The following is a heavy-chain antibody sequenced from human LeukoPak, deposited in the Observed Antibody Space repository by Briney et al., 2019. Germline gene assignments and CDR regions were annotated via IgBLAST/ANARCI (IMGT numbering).Heavy chain of an antibody. CDR3: ARDDALGDNALDI. D-gene: IGHD3-16*01. Sequence: GGSLRLSCAASGFTFSSYAMSWVRQGPGKGLEWVAVILNDGSQEKYADSVKGRFTISRDNSKNTLFLQMNSLRAEDTAVYYCARDDALGDNALDIWGQGTMVTVSS. J-gene: IGHJ3*02. CDR1: GFTFSSYA. V-gene: IGHV3-33*08. CDR2: ILNDGSQE.